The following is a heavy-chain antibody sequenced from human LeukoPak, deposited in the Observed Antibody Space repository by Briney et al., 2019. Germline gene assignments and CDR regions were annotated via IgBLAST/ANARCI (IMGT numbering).Heavy chain of an antibody. CDR1: GFTFSSYC. J-gene: IGHJ3*02. V-gene: IGHV3-33*08. Sequence: PGGSLRLSCAASGFTFSSYCMHWVRQAPGKGLEWVAVSWYDGSNKYYVNSVKGRFTISRDTSKNTLSLQMNSLRAEDTAVYYCAREAYCGGDCYSLSLDTWGQGTMVAVSS. D-gene: IGHD2-21*02. CDR2: SWYDGSNK. CDR3: AREAYCGGDCYSLSLDT.